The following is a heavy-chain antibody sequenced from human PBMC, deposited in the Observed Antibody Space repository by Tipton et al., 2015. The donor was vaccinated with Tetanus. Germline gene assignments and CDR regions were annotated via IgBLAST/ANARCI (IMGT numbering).Heavy chain of an antibody. D-gene: IGHD3-10*01. CDR3: ARSFFVTGSRIRGGCPFDV. Sequence: LRLSCNVSGVCLSNSAYYWGWVRQPPGKGLEWIATMFYIGSTYYNPSLKSRLTISMDTTRNLFSLKLTVVTAVDTAVYYCARSFFVTGSRIRGGCPFDVWGLGTLVTVSS. CDR1: GVCLSNSAYY. V-gene: IGHV4-39*01. J-gene: IGHJ3*01. CDR2: MFYIGST.